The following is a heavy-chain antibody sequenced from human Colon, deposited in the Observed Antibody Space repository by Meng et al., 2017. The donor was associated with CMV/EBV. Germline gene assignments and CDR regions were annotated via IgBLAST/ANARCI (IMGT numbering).Heavy chain of an antibody. CDR1: GGSFSGYD. V-gene: IGHV4-34*01. J-gene: IGHJ4*02. CDR3: ARGGAPRRPPGAR. D-gene: IGHD1-26*01. Sequence: VKHIGWGQGHLKPSETLSRTFAVLGGSFSGYDGSWIRQPPGKGLEWIGEINHSGSTNYNPSLKSRVTISVDTSKNQFSLKLSSVTAADTAVYYCARGGAPRRPPGARWGQGTLVTVSS. CDR2: INHSGST.